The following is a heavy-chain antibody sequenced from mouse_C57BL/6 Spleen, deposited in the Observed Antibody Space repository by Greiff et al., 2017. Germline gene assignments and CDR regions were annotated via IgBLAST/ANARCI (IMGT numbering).Heavy chain of an antibody. CDR1: GFSLSTFGMG. J-gene: IGHJ3*01. D-gene: IGHD1-1*01. V-gene: IGHV8-8*01. CDR3: DRIDYGSSSSGLEY. Sequence: QVTLKVCGPGILQPSQTLSLTCSFSGFSLSTFGMGVGWIRPPSGKGLEWLAHIWWDDDKYYNPALKSRLTISKDTSKNRVVLKIADVDTADTATYYCDRIDYGSSSSGLEYWGQGTRVTVSA. CDR2: IWWDDDK.